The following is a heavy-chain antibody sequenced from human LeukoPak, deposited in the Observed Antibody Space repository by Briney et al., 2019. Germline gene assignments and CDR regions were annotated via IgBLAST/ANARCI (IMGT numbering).Heavy chain of an antibody. CDR3: ARRLAAAGLETYYFDY. V-gene: IGHV4-4*02. CDR1: AGSLSSGSW. Sequence: SGTLSLTCAVSAGSLSSGSWWNWVRQPPGKGLEWIGEIYHSGSTNYNPSLKSRVTISLDTSKNQFSLKLSSVTAADTAVYYCARRLAAAGLETYYFDYWGQGTLVTVSS. J-gene: IGHJ4*02. CDR2: IYHSGST. D-gene: IGHD6-13*01.